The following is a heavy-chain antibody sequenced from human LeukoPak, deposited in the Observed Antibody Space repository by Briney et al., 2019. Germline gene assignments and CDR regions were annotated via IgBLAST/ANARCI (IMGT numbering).Heavy chain of an antibody. Sequence: GGSLRLSCAASGFTFSSYAMSWVRQAPGKGLEWVSAISGSGGSTYYADPVKGRFTISRDNSKNTLYLQMNSLRAEDTAVYYCAKDPGYCSGGSCYSGNWFDPWGQGTLVTVSS. CDR3: AKDPGYCSGGSCYSGNWFDP. J-gene: IGHJ5*02. CDR1: GFTFSSYA. V-gene: IGHV3-23*01. CDR2: ISGSGGST. D-gene: IGHD2-15*01.